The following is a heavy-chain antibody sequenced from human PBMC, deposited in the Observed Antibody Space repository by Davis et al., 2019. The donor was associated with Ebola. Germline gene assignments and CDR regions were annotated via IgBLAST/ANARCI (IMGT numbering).Heavy chain of an antibody. CDR3: AKGVGGTLGADY. Sequence: GGSLRLSCAAFGFTFSSYAMSWVRQAPGKGLEWVSGISGSGGSTYYADSVKGRFTTSRDNSRNTLYLQMNSLRAEDTAVYYCAKGVGGTLGADYWGQGTLVTVSS. CDR2: ISGSGGST. CDR1: GFTFSSYA. J-gene: IGHJ4*02. D-gene: IGHD1-26*01. V-gene: IGHV3-23*01.